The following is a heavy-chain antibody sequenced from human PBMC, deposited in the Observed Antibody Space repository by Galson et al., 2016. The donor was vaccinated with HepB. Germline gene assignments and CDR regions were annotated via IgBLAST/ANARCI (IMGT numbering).Heavy chain of an antibody. J-gene: IGHJ3*01. CDR3: SHGTTQAGFDV. V-gene: IGHV2-5*02. Sequence: PALVKPTQTLTLTCTFSGFSLNTRGVAVGWIRQPPGKALQWLALIYWDDGKRYSPALKTRLSITKDTSKNEVVFTMTNMDSVDTATYYCSHGTTQAGFDVWGQGTMVSVSS. CDR1: GFSLNTRGVA. CDR2: IYWDDGK. D-gene: IGHD4-11*01.